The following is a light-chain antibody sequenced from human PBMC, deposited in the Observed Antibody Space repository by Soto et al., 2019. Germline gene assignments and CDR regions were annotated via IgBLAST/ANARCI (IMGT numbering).Light chain of an antibody. CDR1: QSISSW. J-gene: IGKJ1*01. V-gene: IGKV1-5*01. CDR3: QQYENYWT. Sequence: DIQMTQSPSILSAIVGDRVTITCRASQSISSWLAWYQPKPGKAPKXLIYDASNLESGVPSRFSGSGSGTEFTLTISNLQPDDFATYYCQQYENYWTFGQGAKVDIK. CDR2: DAS.